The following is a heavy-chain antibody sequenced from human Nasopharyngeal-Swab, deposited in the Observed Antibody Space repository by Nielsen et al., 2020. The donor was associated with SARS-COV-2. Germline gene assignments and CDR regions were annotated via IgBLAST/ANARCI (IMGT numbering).Heavy chain of an antibody. D-gene: IGHD1-26*01. V-gene: IGHV4-39*01. CDR3: ARQLVGATGYDY. CDR2: IYYSGST. Sequence: SETLSLTCTVSGGSISSSNYYWGWIRQPPGKGLEWIGSIYYSGSTYYNPSLKSRVTISVDTSKNQFSLKLSSVAAADTAVYYCARQLVGATGYDYWGQGTLVTVYS. CDR1: GGSISSSNYY. J-gene: IGHJ4*02.